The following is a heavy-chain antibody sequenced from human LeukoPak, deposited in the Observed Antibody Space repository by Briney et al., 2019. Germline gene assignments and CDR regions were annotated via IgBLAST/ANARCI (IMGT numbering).Heavy chain of an antibody. Sequence: GGSLRLSCAASRFTFSNYAMNWVRQAPGKGLEWVSGISGGGGSTYYAASVKGRFTISRDNSKNTLYLQMDSLRAEDTALYYCAKGSGINHYHWIDPWGQGTLVTVSS. CDR2: ISGGGGST. CDR1: RFTFSNYA. D-gene: IGHD1-14*01. J-gene: IGHJ5*02. CDR3: AKGSGINHYHWIDP. V-gene: IGHV3-23*01.